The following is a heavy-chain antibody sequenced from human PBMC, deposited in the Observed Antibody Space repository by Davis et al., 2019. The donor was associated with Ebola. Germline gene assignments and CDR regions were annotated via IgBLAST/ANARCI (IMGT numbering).Heavy chain of an antibody. V-gene: IGHV4-59*01. CDR3: ARDRGIVATRGGIYYYYGMDV. J-gene: IGHJ6*02. Sequence: SETLSLTCTVSGGSISSYYWSWIRQPPGKGLEWIGYIYYSGSTNYNPSLKSRVTISVDTSKNQFSLKLSSVTAADTAVYYCARDRGIVATRGGIYYYYGMDVWGQGTTVTVSS. CDR1: GGSISSYY. CDR2: IYYSGST. D-gene: IGHD5-12*01.